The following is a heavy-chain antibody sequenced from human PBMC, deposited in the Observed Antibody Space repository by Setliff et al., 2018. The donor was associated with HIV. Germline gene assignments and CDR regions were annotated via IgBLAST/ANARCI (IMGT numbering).Heavy chain of an antibody. Sequence: SETLSLTCAVSGGSISSHYWSWIRQPPGKGLEWIGEINDSDTNHRGSTSCNPSLKSRVSMSVDTSNNQFSLSLTSVTATDTATYYCAGHPAGTPARIDYWGRGTLVTVSS. CDR1: GGSISSHY. J-gene: IGHJ4*02. CDR2: INDSDTNHRGST. CDR3: AGHPAGTPARIDY. D-gene: IGHD2-2*01. V-gene: IGHV4-59*08.